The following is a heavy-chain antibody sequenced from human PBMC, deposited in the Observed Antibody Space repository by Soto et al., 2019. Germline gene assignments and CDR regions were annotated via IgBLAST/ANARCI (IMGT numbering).Heavy chain of an antibody. CDR1: GGSISSYY. J-gene: IGHJ4*02. D-gene: IGHD3-22*01. CDR2: IYYSGST. Sequence: SETLSLTCTVSGGSISSYYWSWIRQPPGKGLEWIGYIYYSGSTNYNPSLKSRVTISVDTSKNQFSLKLSSVTAADTAVYYCARIGSSGPMWYNDYWGQATLVTVSS. V-gene: IGHV4-59*08. CDR3: ARIGSSGPMWYNDY.